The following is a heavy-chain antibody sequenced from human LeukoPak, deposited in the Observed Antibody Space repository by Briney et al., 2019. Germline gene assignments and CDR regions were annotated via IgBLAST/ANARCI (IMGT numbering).Heavy chain of an antibody. CDR2: INSGDGGT. J-gene: IGHJ4*02. D-gene: IGHD3-10*01. Sequence: ASVKVSCKASGYTFTSYYMHWVRQAPGQGLEWMGAINSGDGGTTLPQKFQGRFTLTRDTSTSTLYMELSSLRSEDTAIYYCAREWGPGSSWYFDFWGQGTLVTVSS. CDR1: GYTFTSYY. V-gene: IGHV1-46*01. CDR3: AREWGPGSSWYFDF.